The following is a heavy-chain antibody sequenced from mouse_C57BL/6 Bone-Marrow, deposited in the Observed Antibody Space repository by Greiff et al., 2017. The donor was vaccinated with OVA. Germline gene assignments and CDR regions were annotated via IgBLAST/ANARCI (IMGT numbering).Heavy chain of an antibody. CDR1: GFTFTDYY. Sequence: DVHLVESGGGLVQPGGSLSLSCAASGFTFTDYYMSWVRQPPGKALEWLGFIRNKANGYTTEYSASVKGRFTISRDNSQSILYLQMNALRAEDSATYYCARYGVWYYFDYWGQGTTLTVSS. J-gene: IGHJ2*01. CDR2: IRNKANGYTT. CDR3: ARYGVWYYFDY. V-gene: IGHV7-3*01.